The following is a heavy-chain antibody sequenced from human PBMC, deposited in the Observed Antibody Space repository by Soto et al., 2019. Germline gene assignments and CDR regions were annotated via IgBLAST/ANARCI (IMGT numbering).Heavy chain of an antibody. V-gene: IGHV4-39*01. CDR3: ARRTVWSSSWLYYFDY. J-gene: IGHJ4*02. D-gene: IGHD6-13*01. Sequence: SETLSLTCTVSGGSISSSSYYWGWIRQPPGKGLEWIGSIYYSGSTYYNPSLKSRVTISVDTSKNQFSLKLSSVTAADTAVFYFARRTVWSSSWLYYFDYWGQGTLVTVSS. CDR1: GGSISSSSYY. CDR2: IYYSGST.